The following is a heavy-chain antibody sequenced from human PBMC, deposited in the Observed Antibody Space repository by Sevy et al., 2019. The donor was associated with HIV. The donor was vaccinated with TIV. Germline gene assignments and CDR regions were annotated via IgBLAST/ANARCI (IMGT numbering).Heavy chain of an antibody. CDR3: ARDYYDSTAPDC. CDR2: IWHDGSNK. D-gene: IGHD3-22*01. CDR1: GFTFNTYA. J-gene: IGHJ4*02. V-gene: IGHV3-33*01. Sequence: RGSLRLSCAASGFTFNTYAMHWVRQAPGKGLEWVAVIWHDGSNKLYADSVKGRFSISRDNSKKIVYLQMNSLRADDTAVYYCARDYYDSTAPDCWGQGTLVTVSS.